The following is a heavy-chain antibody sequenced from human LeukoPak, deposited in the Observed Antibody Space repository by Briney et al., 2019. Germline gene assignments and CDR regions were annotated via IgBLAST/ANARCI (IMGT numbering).Heavy chain of an antibody. V-gene: IGHV4-4*02. J-gene: IGHJ4*02. Sequence: SETLSLTCGVAGGSISNTNWWTWVRQPPGKGLEWIGEVNLQGSTNYNPSLKSRVAISVDKSQNHIPLKLTSVTAADTAVYYCAREGGPYRPLDYSGQGTLVTVAS. CDR1: GGSISNTNW. CDR2: VNLQGST. CDR3: AREGGPYRPLDY.